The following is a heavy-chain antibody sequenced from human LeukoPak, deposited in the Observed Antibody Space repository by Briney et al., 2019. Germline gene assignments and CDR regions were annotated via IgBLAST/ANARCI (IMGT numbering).Heavy chain of an antibody. D-gene: IGHD3-9*01. CDR3: ASGRILSV. CDR1: GFTFSSYS. Sequence: PGGSLRLSCAASGFTFSSYSMNWVRQAPGKGLEWVANIKQDGSEKYYVDSVKGRFTISRDNAKNSLYLQMNSLRAEDTAVYYCASGRILSVWGQGTTVTVSS. J-gene: IGHJ6*02. V-gene: IGHV3-7*01. CDR2: IKQDGSEK.